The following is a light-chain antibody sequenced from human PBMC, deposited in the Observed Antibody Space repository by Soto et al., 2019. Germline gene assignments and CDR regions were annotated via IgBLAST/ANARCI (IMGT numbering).Light chain of an antibody. Sequence: DIQMTQSPSPLSASVGDRVYITCRTSQSINTFLNCYQAKPGKAPKHLIYEASNLGNGVPSWFSRGGSRTAFFPTISSLLPEDSATCYCPQRYIIPPFTFGPGTRVHI. CDR2: EAS. V-gene: IGKV1-39*01. J-gene: IGKJ3*01. CDR3: PQRYIIPPFT. CDR1: QSINTF.